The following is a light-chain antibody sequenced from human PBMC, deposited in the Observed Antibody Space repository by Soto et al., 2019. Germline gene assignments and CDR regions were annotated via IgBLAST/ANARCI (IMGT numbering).Light chain of an antibody. Sequence: QSVLTQPPSVSGAPGQRVTISCTGSSSNIGAGYDVHWYQQLPGTAPKLLIYGNSNRPSGVPDRVSGSKSGTSASLAITGLQAEDEADYYCQSYDSSLSGLVFGTGTKRTVL. CDR2: GNS. CDR1: SSNIGAGYD. V-gene: IGLV1-40*01. J-gene: IGLJ1*01. CDR3: QSYDSSLSGLV.